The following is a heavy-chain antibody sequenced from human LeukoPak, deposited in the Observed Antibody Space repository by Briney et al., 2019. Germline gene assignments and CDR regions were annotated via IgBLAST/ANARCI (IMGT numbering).Heavy chain of an antibody. D-gene: IGHD6-13*01. V-gene: IGHV1-46*01. CDR2: INPSGGST. CDR3: ARDPGIAAAGAHADFDY. J-gene: IGHJ4*02. Sequence: GASVKVSCKASGYTFTSYYMHWVRQAPGQGLGWMGIINPSGGSTSYAQKFQGRVTMTRDTSTSTVYMELSSLRSEDTAVYYCARDPGIAAAGAHADFDYWGQGTLVTVSS. CDR1: GYTFTSYY.